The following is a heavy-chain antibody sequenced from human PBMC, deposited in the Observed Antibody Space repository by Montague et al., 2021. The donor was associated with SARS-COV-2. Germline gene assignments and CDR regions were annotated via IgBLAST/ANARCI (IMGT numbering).Heavy chain of an antibody. V-gene: IGHV6-1*01. J-gene: IGHJ4*02. D-gene: IGHD1-26*01. Sequence: YAVSVKSRITINPDTSKNQISLQLNSVTPEDTAVYYCARTSASSDYWGLGTLVTVSS. CDR3: ARTSASSDY.